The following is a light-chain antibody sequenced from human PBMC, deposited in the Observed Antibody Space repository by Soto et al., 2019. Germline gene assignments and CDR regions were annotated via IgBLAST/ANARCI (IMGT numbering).Light chain of an antibody. CDR2: LGS. CDR3: MQALQVPST. Sequence: DIVLTQSPLSLPVTPGESASISCRSSQSLLHSNGNNFLDWYVQKPGQSPRLLIYLGSQRASGVPDKFSGSGSGTEFTLQIRKVEAEDVGIYYCMQALQVPSTFGQGTKLELK. CDR1: QSLLHSNGNNF. V-gene: IGKV2-28*01. J-gene: IGKJ2*01.